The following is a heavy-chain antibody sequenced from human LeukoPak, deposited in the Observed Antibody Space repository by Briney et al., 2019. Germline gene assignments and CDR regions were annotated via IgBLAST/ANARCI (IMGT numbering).Heavy chain of an antibody. Sequence: GGSLRLSCAASGFTFSDHYMAWVRQAPGRGLEWVGLIRNRGNGYTPVYAASVSGRFTISRDDSKNSVYLQMNSLRAEDTAVYYCAREGDTSMAFPFDYWGQGTLVTVSS. D-gene: IGHD5-18*01. CDR3: AREGDTSMAFPFDY. J-gene: IGHJ4*02. CDR2: IRNRGNGYTP. V-gene: IGHV3-72*01. CDR1: GFTFSDHY.